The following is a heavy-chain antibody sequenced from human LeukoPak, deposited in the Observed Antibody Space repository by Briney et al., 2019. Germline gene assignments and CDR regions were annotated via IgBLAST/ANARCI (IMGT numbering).Heavy chain of an antibody. CDR3: ARPYTSGYRGAFNI. CDR2: IYYSGST. Sequence: SETLSLTCTVSGDSISSSSYYWGWIRQPPGKGLEWIGYIYYSGSTNYNPSLKSRVTISVDTSKNQFSLKLSSMTAADTAVYYCARPYTSGYRGAFNIWGQGTMVTVSS. V-gene: IGHV4-61*05. D-gene: IGHD6-19*01. J-gene: IGHJ3*02. CDR1: GDSISSSSYY.